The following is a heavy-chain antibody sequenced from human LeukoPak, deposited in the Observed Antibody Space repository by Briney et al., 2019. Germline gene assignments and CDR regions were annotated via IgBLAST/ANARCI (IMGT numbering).Heavy chain of an antibody. CDR1: GFTFSSYG. J-gene: IGHJ4*02. Sequence: GRSLRLSCAASGFTFSSYGMHWVRQAPGKGLEWVAVIWYDGSNKYYADSVKGRFTISRDNSKTLYLQMNSLRVEDTAVYYCARDPAAAGSYFDYWGQGTLVTVSS. CDR3: ARDPAAAGSYFDY. V-gene: IGHV3-33*01. CDR2: IWYDGSNK. D-gene: IGHD6-13*01.